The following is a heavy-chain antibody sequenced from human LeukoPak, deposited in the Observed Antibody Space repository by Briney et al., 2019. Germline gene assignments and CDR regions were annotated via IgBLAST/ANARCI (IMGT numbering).Heavy chain of an antibody. CDR1: GFAFSSYA. D-gene: IGHD6-19*01. CDR3: ARSGSGWFAFDY. V-gene: IGHV3-23*01. CDR2: ISGGGGTT. Sequence: GGSLRLSCAASGFAFSSYAMSWVRQAPGKGLEWASAISGGGGTTYYADSVKGRFTISRDISKNTLYLQMNSLRAEDTAVYYCARSGSGWFAFDYWGQGTLVTVSS. J-gene: IGHJ4*02.